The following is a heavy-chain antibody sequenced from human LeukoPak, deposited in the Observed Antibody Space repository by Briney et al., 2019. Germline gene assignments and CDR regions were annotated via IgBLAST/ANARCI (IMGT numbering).Heavy chain of an antibody. V-gene: IGHV1-18*01. CDR3: ARVCRGSSTSCHFGYYYGMDV. CDR2: ISAYNGNT. Sequence: ASVKVSCKASGYTFTSYGISWVRQAPGQGLEWMGWISAYNGNTNYAQKLQGRVTMTTDTSTSTAYMELRSLRSDDTAVYYCARVCRGSSTSCHFGYYYGMDVWGQGTTVTVSS. D-gene: IGHD2-2*01. CDR1: GYTFTSYG. J-gene: IGHJ6*02.